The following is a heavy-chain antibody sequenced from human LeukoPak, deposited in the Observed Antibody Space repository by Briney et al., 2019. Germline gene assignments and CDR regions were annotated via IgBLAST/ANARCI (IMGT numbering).Heavy chain of an antibody. J-gene: IGHJ4*02. CDR2: INHSGST. V-gene: IGHV4-34*01. CDR3: ARDGYSSSFILDY. CDR1: GGSFSGYY. D-gene: IGHD6-13*01. Sequence: SETLSLTCAVYGGSFSGYYWSWIRQPPGKGLEWIGEINHSGSTNYNPSLKSRVTISVDTSKNQFSLKLSSVTAADTAVYYCARDGYSSSFILDYWGQGTLVTVSS.